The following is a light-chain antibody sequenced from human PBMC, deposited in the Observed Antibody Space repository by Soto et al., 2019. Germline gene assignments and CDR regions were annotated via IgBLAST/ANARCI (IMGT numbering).Light chain of an antibody. V-gene: IGKV3-20*01. CDR2: SAS. J-gene: IGKJ3*01. CDR3: QQYGGSPFT. CDR1: QSVSNN. Sequence: EIVMTQSPATLSVSPGERATLACRASQSVSNNLAWYQQKPGQAPRXLMYSASTRATGVPDRFGGTGSGTDFALTISRLETDDAAVYDGQQYGGSPFTFGPGTKVDIK.